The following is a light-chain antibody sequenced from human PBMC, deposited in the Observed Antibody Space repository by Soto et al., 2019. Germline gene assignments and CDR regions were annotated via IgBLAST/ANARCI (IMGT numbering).Light chain of an antibody. Sequence: EIKMMHPPATLTMSPGERATLSCRASQSVSSSYLVWHQQKPGQAPRLLIYGASSRATGIPDRFSGSGSGTDFTLTISRLEPEDFAVYYCQQFRAFGQGTKVDI. J-gene: IGKJ1*01. CDR3: QQFRA. CDR1: QSVSSSY. CDR2: GAS. V-gene: IGKV3-20*01.